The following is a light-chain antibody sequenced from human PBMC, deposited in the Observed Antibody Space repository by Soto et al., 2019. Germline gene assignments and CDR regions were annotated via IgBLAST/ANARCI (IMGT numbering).Light chain of an antibody. CDR1: SSDVGGYNY. CDR2: DVS. CDR3: HSFTRSSTPRV. V-gene: IGLV2-14*01. Sequence: QSALTQPASVSGSPGQSITISCTGTSSDVGGYNYVSWYQQHPGKAPKLMIYDVSNRPSGVSNRFSGSKSGNTASLTISGLQAEDEADYYSHSFTRSSTPRVFGTGTKLTVL. J-gene: IGLJ1*01.